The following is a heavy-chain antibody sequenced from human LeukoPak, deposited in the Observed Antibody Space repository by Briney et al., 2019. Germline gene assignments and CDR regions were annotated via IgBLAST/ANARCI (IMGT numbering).Heavy chain of an antibody. CDR2: IPHTGTT. J-gene: IGHJ4*02. CDR1: GGSILTYS. CDR3: ARWDDSAWAFGS. D-gene: IGHD6-19*01. V-gene: IGHV4-59*08. Sequence: SETLSLTCIVSGGSILTYSWNWIRQSPGKGLEWIGYIPHTGTTSYRSSLKSRVTISVDSSKNQLSLKLASVTAADTAVYFCARWDDSAWAFGSWGPGTLVTVSS.